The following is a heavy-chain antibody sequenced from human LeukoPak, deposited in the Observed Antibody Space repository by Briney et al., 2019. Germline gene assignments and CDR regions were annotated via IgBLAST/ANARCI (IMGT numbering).Heavy chain of an antibody. CDR3: AKDKFALEWIPFDY. Sequence: GGSLRLSCAASGFTFSSYAMSWVRQAPGEGLEWVSTIGDTTYYADSVKGRFTISRDDSKNTLYLQMKNLRAEDTAVYYCAKDKFALEWIPFDYWGQGTLVTVSS. CDR2: IGDTT. V-gene: IGHV3-23*01. D-gene: IGHD3-3*01. CDR1: GFTFSSYA. J-gene: IGHJ4*02.